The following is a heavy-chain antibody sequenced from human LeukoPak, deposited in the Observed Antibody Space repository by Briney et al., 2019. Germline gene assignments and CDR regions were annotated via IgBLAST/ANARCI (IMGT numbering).Heavy chain of an antibody. J-gene: IGHJ4*02. D-gene: IGHD3-10*01. CDR3: ARLTTMVRGVPID. V-gene: IGHV4-39*01. CDR2: IYYSGST. Sequence: PSETLSLTCTVSGGSISSSSYSWGWIRQPPGKGLEWIGSIYYSGSTYYNPSLKSRVTISVDTSKNQSSLKLSSVTAADTAVYYCARLTTMVRGVPIDWGQGTLVTVSS. CDR1: GGSISSSSYS.